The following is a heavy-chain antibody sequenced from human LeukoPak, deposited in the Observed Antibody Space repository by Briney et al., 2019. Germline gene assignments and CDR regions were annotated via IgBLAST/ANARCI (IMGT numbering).Heavy chain of an antibody. V-gene: IGHV4-39*01. Sequence: SETLSLTCTVSGGSISSSSYYWGWIRQPPGKGLEWIGTIYYSGSTYYNPSLKSRVTISVDTSENQFSLKLSSVTAADTAVYYCTCGYYSRGDYWGQGTLVTVSS. CDR3: TCGYYSRGDY. D-gene: IGHD3-22*01. CDR2: IYYSGST. CDR1: GGSISSSSYY. J-gene: IGHJ4*02.